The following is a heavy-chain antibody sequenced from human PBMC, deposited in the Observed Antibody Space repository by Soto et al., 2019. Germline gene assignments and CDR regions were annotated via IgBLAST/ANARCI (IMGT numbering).Heavy chain of an antibody. CDR3: ARHASGYSSSWTDY. D-gene: IGHD6-13*01. V-gene: IGHV5-51*01. CDR2: IYPGDSDT. J-gene: IGHJ4*02. Sequence: GESLKMSCNGSGYSFTIYCIGLVLQMPGKGLDWMGIIYPGDSDTRYSPSFQGQVTISADKSISTAYLQWSSLKASDTAMYYCARHASGYSSSWTDYWGQGTLVTVSS. CDR1: GYSFTIYC.